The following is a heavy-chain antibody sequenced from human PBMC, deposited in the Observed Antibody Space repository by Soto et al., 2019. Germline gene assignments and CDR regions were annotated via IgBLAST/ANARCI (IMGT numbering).Heavy chain of an antibody. V-gene: IGHV3-33*01. CDR2: IWYDGSNK. J-gene: IGHJ4*02. CDR3: ARDVREHTRGYFDY. Sequence: QVQLVESGGGVVQPGRSLRLSCAASGFTFSSYGMHWVRQAPGKGLEWVAVIWYDGSNKYYADSVQGRFTISRDNSKNTLYLQMNSLRAEDTAVYYCARDVREHTRGYFDYWGQGTLVTVSS. D-gene: IGHD1-26*01. CDR1: GFTFSSYG.